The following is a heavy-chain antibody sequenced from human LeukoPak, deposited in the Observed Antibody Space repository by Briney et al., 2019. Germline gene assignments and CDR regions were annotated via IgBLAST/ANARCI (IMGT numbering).Heavy chain of an antibody. J-gene: IGHJ2*01. CDR1: GGPVSSGSFY. CDR2: ISYSGST. V-gene: IGHV4-61*01. D-gene: IGHD2-21*02. CDR3: ARSYCGSDCYSGTYWYFDL. Sequence: SETLSLTCTASGGPVSSGSFYWSWIRQPPGKGLEWIGYISYSGSTNYNPSLKSRVTISVDTSKNQFSLKLSSVTAADTAVYYCARSYCGSDCYSGTYWYFDLWGRGTLVTVSS.